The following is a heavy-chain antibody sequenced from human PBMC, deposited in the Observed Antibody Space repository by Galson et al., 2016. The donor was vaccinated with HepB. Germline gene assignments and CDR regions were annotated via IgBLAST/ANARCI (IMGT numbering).Heavy chain of an antibody. V-gene: IGHV3-21*01. CDR1: GFTFNTYI. J-gene: IGHJ4*02. CDR3: GRAQWIPARRAAYFDY. Sequence: SLRLSCAACGFTFNTYIMDWVPRAPGKGLEWVSSISSSGSHIYYEDSVKGRFTIPRDNAKNSLYLQMNSLRPNDTAVYYCGRAQWIPARRAAYFDYWGQGILVTVSS. D-gene: IGHD5-18*01. CDR2: ISSSGSHI.